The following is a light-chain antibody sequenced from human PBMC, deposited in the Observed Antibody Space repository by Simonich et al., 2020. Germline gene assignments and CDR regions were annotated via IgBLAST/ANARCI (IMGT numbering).Light chain of an antibody. V-gene: IGKV2D-29*02. CDR2: EVS. J-gene: IGKJ2*01. CDR1: QSLLHSDGKTY. CDR3: MQSIQLPSYT. Sequence: DIVMTQTPLSLSVTPGQPASISCKSSQSLLHSDGKTYLFWDLQKQGQSPQLLLYEVSNRFSGVPDRFSGSGSGTDFTLKISRVEAEDVGVYYCMQSIQLPSYTFGQGTKLEIK.